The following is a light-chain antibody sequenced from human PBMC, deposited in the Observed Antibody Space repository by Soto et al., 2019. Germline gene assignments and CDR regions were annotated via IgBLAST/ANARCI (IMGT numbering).Light chain of an antibody. CDR3: QQYNNWPLA. V-gene: IGKV3D-15*01. J-gene: IGKJ1*01. CDR2: GAS. CDR1: HTVSSN. Sequence: EIVLTQSPGTLSVSPGERATLSCRASHTVSSNYLAWYQQKPGQAPRLLIYGASSRATGIPDRFSGSGSGTDFTLTISSLQSEDFAVYYCQQYNNWPLAFGQGTKVEIK.